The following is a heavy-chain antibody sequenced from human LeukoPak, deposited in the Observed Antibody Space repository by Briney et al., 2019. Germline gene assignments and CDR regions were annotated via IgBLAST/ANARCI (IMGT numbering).Heavy chain of an antibody. V-gene: IGHV3-11*04. CDR1: GFTFSDFY. CDR2: ISYSFGDI. D-gene: IGHD3-10*01. Sequence: GGSLRLSCVASGFTFSDFYMSWIRQAPGKGLEWVSHISYSFGDIHYADSVKGRFTISRDNAKNSLYLQMNSLRAEDTAVYYCVVSGWFGESYRGKAFDIWGQGTVVTVSP. J-gene: IGHJ3*02. CDR3: VVSGWFGESYRGKAFDI.